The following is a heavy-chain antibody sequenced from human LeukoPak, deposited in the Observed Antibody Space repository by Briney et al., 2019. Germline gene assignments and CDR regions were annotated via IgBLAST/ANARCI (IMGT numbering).Heavy chain of an antibody. J-gene: IGHJ4*02. CDR2: ISSSSSTI. CDR1: GFTFSSYS. D-gene: IGHD3-3*01. Sequence: TGGSLRLSCAAFGFTFSSYSMNWVRQAPGKGLEWVSYISSSSSTIYYADSVKGRFTISRDNAKNSLYLQMNSLRAEDTAVYYCARDYDFWSGYLKGYYFDYWGQGTLVTVSS. V-gene: IGHV3-48*01. CDR3: ARDYDFWSGYLKGYYFDY.